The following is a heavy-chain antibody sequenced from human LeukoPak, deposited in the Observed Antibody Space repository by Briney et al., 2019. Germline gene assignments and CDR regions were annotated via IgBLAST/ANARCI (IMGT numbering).Heavy chain of an antibody. Sequence: GGSLRLSCAASGFTVSSNYMTWVRQAPGKGLEWVSVLYSNGDTYYADSVKGRFTISRDNSKNTLYLQLNTLRAEDTAVYYCARYIPSCGGNCNDGFDIWGRGTMVSVSS. V-gene: IGHV3-53*01. J-gene: IGHJ3*02. D-gene: IGHD2-21*01. CDR1: GFTVSSNY. CDR2: LYSNGDT. CDR3: ARYIPSCGGNCNDGFDI.